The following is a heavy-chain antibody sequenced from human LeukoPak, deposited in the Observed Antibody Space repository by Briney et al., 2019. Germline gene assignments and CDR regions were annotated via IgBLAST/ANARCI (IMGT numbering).Heavy chain of an antibody. J-gene: IGHJ4*02. D-gene: IGHD3-10*01. CDR2: TSSDLNVK. CDR3: AREGYYGSGSPPSLYFDY. V-gene: IGHV3-30-3*01. Sequence: GGSLRLSCAASGFTFRNYVIHWVRQAPGKGLEWVAVTSSDLNVKLYADSVKGRFTISRDNSRSILYLQMNSLRPEDTAIYYCAREGYYGSGSPPSLYFDYWGQGTLVTVSS. CDR1: GFTFRNYV.